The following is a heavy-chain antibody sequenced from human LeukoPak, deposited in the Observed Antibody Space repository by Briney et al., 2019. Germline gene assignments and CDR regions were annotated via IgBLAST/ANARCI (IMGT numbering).Heavy chain of an antibody. V-gene: IGHV4-31*03. Sequence: KPSETLSLTCTVYGGSISGGGYYWSWIRQHPGKGLEWIGYIYYSGSTNYNPSLKSRVTISVDTSKNQFSLKLSSVTAADTAVYYCARHRSLYGSGPIMEDWFDPWGQGTLVTVSS. CDR2: IYYSGST. D-gene: IGHD3-10*01. CDR3: ARHRSLYGSGPIMEDWFDP. J-gene: IGHJ5*02. CDR1: GGSISGGGYY.